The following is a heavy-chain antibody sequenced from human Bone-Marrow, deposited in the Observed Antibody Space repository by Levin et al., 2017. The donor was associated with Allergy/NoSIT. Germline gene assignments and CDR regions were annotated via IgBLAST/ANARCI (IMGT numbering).Heavy chain of an antibody. Sequence: PGGSLRLSCAASGFTFDDYAMHWVRQAPGKGLEWLSGISWNGVSIVYADSVKGRFTISRDNAKNSLFLQMNNLRTEDTALYYCAKMSVQMLIGYYPMDVWGQGTTVTVSS. V-gene: IGHV3-9*01. J-gene: IGHJ6*02. CDR1: GFTFDDYA. CDR2: ISWNGVSI. CDR3: AKMSVQMLIGYYPMDV. D-gene: IGHD2-2*01.